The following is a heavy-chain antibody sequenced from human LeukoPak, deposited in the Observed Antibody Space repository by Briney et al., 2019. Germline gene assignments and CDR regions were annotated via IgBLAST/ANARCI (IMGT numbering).Heavy chain of an antibody. CDR1: GGSFGGYY. V-gene: IGHV4-34*01. D-gene: IGHD2-21*02. J-gene: IGHJ5*02. CDR3: ARAARIVVVTAIEGRGWFDP. Sequence: PSETLSLTCAVYGGSFGGYYWSWIRQPPGKGLEWIGEINHSGSTNYNPSLKSRVTISVDTSKNQFSLKLSSVTAADTAVYYCARAARIVVVTAIEGRGWFDPWGQGTLVTVSS. CDR2: INHSGST.